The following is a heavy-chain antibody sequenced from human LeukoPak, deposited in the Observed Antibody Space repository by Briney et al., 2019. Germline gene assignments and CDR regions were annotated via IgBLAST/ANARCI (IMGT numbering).Heavy chain of an antibody. Sequence: GGSLRLSCAASGFTFSSYGMHWVRQAPGKGLEWVAVIWYDGSNKYYADSVKGRFTISRDNSKNTLYLQMNSLRAEDTAVYYCARWLGSYYYYGMDVWGQGTTVTVSS. CDR1: GFTFSSYG. V-gene: IGHV3-33*01. J-gene: IGHJ6*02. CDR2: IWYDGSNK. CDR3: ARWLGSYYYYGMDV. D-gene: IGHD6-19*01.